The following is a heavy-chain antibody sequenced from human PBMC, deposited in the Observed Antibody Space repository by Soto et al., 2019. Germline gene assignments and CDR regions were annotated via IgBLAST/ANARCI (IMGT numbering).Heavy chain of an antibody. J-gene: IGHJ4*02. Sequence: PSETLSLICTVSGGSISSYYWSWIRQTPGKGLEWIGYIYYSGSTNYNPSLKSRVTISVDTSKNQFSLKLSSVTAADTAVYYCAISGRYQGNFDYWGQGTLVT. CDR3: AISGRYQGNFDY. CDR2: IYYSGST. V-gene: IGHV4-59*08. D-gene: IGHD1-1*01. CDR1: GGSISSYY.